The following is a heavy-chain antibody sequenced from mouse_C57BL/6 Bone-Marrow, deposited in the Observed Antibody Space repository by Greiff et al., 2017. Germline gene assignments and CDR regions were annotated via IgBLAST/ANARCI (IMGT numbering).Heavy chain of an antibody. CDR3: SRHSNYGYAMDY. Sequence: QVQLQQSGAELVRPGTSVKMSCKASGYTFTNYWIGWAKQRPGHGLEWIGDIYPGGGYTNYNEKFKGKATLTADKASSTAYMQFSSLTSEDSAIYYCSRHSNYGYAMDYWGQGTSVTVSS. CDR2: IYPGGGYT. J-gene: IGHJ4*01. V-gene: IGHV1-63*01. CDR1: GYTFTNYW. D-gene: IGHD2-5*01.